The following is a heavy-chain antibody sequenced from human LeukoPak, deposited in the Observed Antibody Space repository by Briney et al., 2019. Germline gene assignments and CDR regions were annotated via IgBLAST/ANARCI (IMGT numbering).Heavy chain of an antibody. D-gene: IGHD3-10*01. J-gene: IGHJ4*02. CDR2: ISWNSGSI. CDR3: ARREVRGVIII. Sequence: GGSLRLSCAASGFTFDDYAMHWVRQTPGKGLEWVSGISWNSGSIGYADSVKGRFNISRDNAKNSLYLQMNSLRAEDTAVYYCARREVRGVIIIWGQGTLVTVSS. CDR1: GFTFDDYA. V-gene: IGHV3-9*01.